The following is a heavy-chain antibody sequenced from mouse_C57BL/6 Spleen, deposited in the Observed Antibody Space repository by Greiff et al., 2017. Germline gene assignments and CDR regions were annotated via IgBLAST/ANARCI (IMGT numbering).Heavy chain of an antibody. Sequence: QVQLQQSGPGLVAPSQSLSITCTVSGFSLTSYGVHWVRQPPGKGLEWLVVIWSDGSTTYNSALKSRLSISKDNSKSQVFLKMNSLQTDDTAMYYCARHDSSGPYAMDYWGQGTSVTVSS. CDR2: IWSDGST. CDR1: GFSLTSYG. J-gene: IGHJ4*01. V-gene: IGHV2-6-1*01. D-gene: IGHD3-2*02. CDR3: ARHDSSGPYAMDY.